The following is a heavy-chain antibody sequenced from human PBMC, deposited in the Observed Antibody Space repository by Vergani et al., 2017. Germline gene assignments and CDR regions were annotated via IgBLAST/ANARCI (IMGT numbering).Heavy chain of an antibody. CDR1: GFAFNSYG. CDR2: IRSDESRR. J-gene: IGHJ4*01. Sequence: QVQLVESGGGVVQPGGSLRISCAASGFAFNSYGMHWVRQAPGKGLEWVASIRSDESRRYYGDSMEGPFTFSRYNSKNTLYLQMKSLRADDTAIYYCVKEKIYLGSYFFDFWGHGILVTVSS. V-gene: IGHV3-30*02. D-gene: IGHD2-2*02. CDR3: VKEKIYLGSYFFDF.